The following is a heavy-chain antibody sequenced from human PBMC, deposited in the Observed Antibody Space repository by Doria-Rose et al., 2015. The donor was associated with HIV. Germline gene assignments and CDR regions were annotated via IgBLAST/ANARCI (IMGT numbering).Heavy chain of an antibody. V-gene: IGHV2-26*01. J-gene: IGHJ4*02. CDR3: ARIKSSRWYHKYYFDF. CDR1: GVSLSSPGMG. Sequence: QESGPVLVKPTETLTLTCTVSGVSLSSPGMGVSWIRQPPGKALEWLANIVSDDEGSYKTSLKSSLAISGGTSKSQVVLTMTDMDPVDTATYYCARIKSSRWYHKYYFDFWGQGTLVIVSA. D-gene: IGHD6-13*01. CDR2: IVSDDEG.